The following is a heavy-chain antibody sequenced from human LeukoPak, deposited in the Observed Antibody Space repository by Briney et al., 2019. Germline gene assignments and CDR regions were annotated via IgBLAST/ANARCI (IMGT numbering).Heavy chain of an antibody. CDR1: GFTLSNSW. CDR2: IKGKSDGGTT. V-gene: IGHV3-15*01. J-gene: IGHJ5*02. CDR3: TRAPSLSWFDP. Sequence: GGSLRLSCAASGFTLSNSWMSWVRQAPGKGLEWVVRIKGKSDGGTTDYAAPVNGRFSISRDDSKNTLNMQMSSLITEDTAVYYCTRAPSLSWFDPWGQGTLVTVSS. D-gene: IGHD3-10*01.